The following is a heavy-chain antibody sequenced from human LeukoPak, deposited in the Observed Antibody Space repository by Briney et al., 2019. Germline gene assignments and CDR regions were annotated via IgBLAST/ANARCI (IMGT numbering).Heavy chain of an antibody. J-gene: IGHJ5*02. D-gene: IGHD1-26*01. CDR2: ISSSSTI. CDR3: ARVKSIVGAA. V-gene: IGHV3-48*01. CDR1: GFTFSSYS. Sequence: GGSLRLSCAASGFTFSSYSMNRVRQAPGKGLEWVSYISSSSTIYYADSVKGRFTISRDNAKNSLYLQMNSLRAEDTAVYYCARVKSIVGAAWGQGTLATVSS.